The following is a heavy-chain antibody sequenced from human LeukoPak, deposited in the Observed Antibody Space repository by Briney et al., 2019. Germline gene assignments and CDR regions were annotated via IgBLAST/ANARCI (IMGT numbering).Heavy chain of an antibody. V-gene: IGHV4-59*01. CDR1: GGSISSYY. D-gene: IGHD6-13*01. J-gene: IGHJ3*02. Sequence: SETLSLTCTVSGGSISSYYWSWIRQPSGKGLEWIGYIYYSGSTNYNPSLKSRVTISVDTSKNQFSLKLSSVTAADTAVYYCARDSSSWSPGAFDIWGQGTMVTVSS. CDR2: IYYSGST. CDR3: ARDSSSWSPGAFDI.